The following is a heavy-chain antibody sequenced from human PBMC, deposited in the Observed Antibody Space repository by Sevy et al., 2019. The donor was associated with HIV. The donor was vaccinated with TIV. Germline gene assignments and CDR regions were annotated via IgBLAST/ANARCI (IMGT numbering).Heavy chain of an antibody. J-gene: IGHJ4*02. CDR1: GFTFSSYA. CDR2: IPYDGSSK. CDR3: AKGQTDYYDTSGPVDY. Sequence: GGSLRLSCAASGFTFSSYAMHWVRQAPGKGLEWVAAIPYDGSSKYYADSVKGRLTISRDNSKNTLYLQMNSLRAEDTALYYCAKGQTDYYDTSGPVDYWGQGTLVTVSS. D-gene: IGHD3-22*01. V-gene: IGHV3-30*18.